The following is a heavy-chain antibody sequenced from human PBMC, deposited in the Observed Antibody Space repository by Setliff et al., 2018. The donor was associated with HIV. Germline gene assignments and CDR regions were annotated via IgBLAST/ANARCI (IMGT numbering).Heavy chain of an antibody. CDR2: INGDGSTT. J-gene: IGHJ6*03. CDR3: AKVRDFDYYYYNYMDV. CDR1: GFTFTNYW. Sequence: LRLSCAASGFTFTNYWMHWVRQAPGKGLVWVSHINGDGSTTNYADSVKGRFTISRDNSKNTVYLQMNSLRADDTAVYYCAKVRDFDYYYYNYMDVWGQGTLVTVSS. V-gene: IGHV3-74*01.